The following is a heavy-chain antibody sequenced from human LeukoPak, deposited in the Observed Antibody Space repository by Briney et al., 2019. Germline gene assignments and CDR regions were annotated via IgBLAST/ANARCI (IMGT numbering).Heavy chain of an antibody. Sequence: SETLSLTCTVSGGSISNDYWSWIRQSPGKGLGWIASIYYSGSTYYTPSLRSRVTISVDTSKNQFSLKLTSVTAADTAMYYCARHREEYCSGGSCYARGIDFWGQGLLVTVSS. J-gene: IGHJ4*02. CDR2: IYYSGST. CDR3: ARHREEYCSGGSCYARGIDF. D-gene: IGHD2-15*01. CDR1: GGSISNDY. V-gene: IGHV4-59*08.